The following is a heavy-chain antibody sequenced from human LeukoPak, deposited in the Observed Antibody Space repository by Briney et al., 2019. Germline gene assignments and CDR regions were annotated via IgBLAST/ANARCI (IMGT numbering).Heavy chain of an antibody. V-gene: IGHV3-21*01. J-gene: IGHJ4*02. CDR2: ISSSSSYI. D-gene: IGHD3-9*01. CDR1: GFTFSSYS. CDR3: ARRGGTNSRYDILTGYYRYYFDY. Sequence: PGGSLRLSCAASGFTFSSYSMNWVRQAPGKGLEWVSSISSSSSYIYYAESVKGRFTISRDNAKNSLYLQMNSLRAEDTAVYYCARRGGTNSRYDILTGYYRYYFDYWGQGTLVTVSS.